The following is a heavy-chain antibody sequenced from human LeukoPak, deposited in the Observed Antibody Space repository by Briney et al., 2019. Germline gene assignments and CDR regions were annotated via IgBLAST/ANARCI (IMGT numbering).Heavy chain of an antibody. J-gene: IGHJ4*02. D-gene: IGHD5-24*01. V-gene: IGHV4-59*01. CDR3: ARGRRSTATINGFDY. Sequence: SETLSLTCTVSGGSIGSYYWSWIRQPPGKGLEWIGYIDYSGSANYSPSLKNRVTISLDTSKKQFSLKLTSVTAADTAVYYCARGRRSTATINGFDYWGQGTLVTVSS. CDR2: IDYSGSA. CDR1: GGSIGSYY.